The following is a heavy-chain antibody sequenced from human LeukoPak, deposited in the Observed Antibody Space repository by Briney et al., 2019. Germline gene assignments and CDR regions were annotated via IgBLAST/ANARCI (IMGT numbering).Heavy chain of an antibody. CDR2: IWYDGSNK. J-gene: IGHJ4*02. Sequence: GGSLRLSCAASGFTFSSYGMHWVRQAPGKGLEGVAVIWYDGSNKYYADSVKGRFTISRDNSKNTLYLQMNSLRAEDTAVYYCAKALVAVAGASDYWGQGTLVTVSS. CDR1: GFTFSSYG. V-gene: IGHV3-33*06. D-gene: IGHD6-19*01. CDR3: AKALVAVAGASDY.